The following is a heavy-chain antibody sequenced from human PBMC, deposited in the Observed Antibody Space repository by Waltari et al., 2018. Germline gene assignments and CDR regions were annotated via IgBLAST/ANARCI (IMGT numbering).Heavy chain of an antibody. CDR1: GFTLSDDS. CDR2: SRDKVNSYTT. V-gene: IGHV3-72*01. CDR3: ASYTSGSYYNDY. J-gene: IGHJ4*02. Sequence: EVQLVESGGGLVQAGGSLSLSCAAAGFTLSDDSMDWVRQAPGKGLEWVGRSRDKVNSYTTEYAASVKGRFTISRDDSKNSLYLRMNSLKMEDTAVYYCASYTSGSYYNDYWGQGTLVTVSS. D-gene: IGHD3-10*01.